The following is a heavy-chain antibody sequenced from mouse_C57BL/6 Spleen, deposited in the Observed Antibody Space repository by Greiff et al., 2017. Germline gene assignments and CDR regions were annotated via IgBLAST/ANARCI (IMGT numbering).Heavy chain of an antibody. CDR1: GFTCTDYY. V-gene: IGHV7-3*01. CDR2: IRNKANGYTT. Sequence: EVMLVESGGGLVQPGGSLSLRCAASGFTCTDYYMSWVRQPPGKALEWLGFIRNKANGYTTEYSASVKGRFTISRDNSQSILYLQMNALRAEDSATYYCARPSADGYPAMDYCGQGTSVTVSS. CDR3: ARPSADGYPAMDY. J-gene: IGHJ4*01. D-gene: IGHD2-3*01.